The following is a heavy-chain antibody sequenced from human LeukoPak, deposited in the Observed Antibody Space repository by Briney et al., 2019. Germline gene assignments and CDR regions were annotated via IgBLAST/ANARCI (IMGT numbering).Heavy chain of an antibody. CDR3: ATDMVRGANDY. CDR1: GGSFSGYY. Sequence: PSETLSLTCAVCGGSFSGYYWSWLRQPPGKGLEGIGEINHSGSTTYNPSLKSRVTISVDTSKNQFSLKLSSVTAADTAVYYCATDMVRGANDYWGQGTLVTVSS. D-gene: IGHD3-10*01. V-gene: IGHV4-34*01. J-gene: IGHJ4*02. CDR2: INHSGST.